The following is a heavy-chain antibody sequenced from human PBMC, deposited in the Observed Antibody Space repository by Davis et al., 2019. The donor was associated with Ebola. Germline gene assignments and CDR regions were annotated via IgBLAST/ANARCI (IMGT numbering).Heavy chain of an antibody. Sequence: GESLKISCETSGFIFRNYVMSWVRQAPGKGLEWVSGIYGGDTHYADSVKGRFTISRDISKNTLHLQMNSLRVGDTAVYFCAREPTGNYYYFYGMDVWGKGTTVTVSS. D-gene: IGHD4-17*01. CDR2: IYGGDT. CDR1: GFIFRNYV. CDR3: AREPTGNYYYFYGMDV. J-gene: IGHJ6*04. V-gene: IGHV3-53*01.